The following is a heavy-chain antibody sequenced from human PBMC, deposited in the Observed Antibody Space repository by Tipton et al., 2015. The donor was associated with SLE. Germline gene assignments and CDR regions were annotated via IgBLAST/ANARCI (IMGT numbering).Heavy chain of an antibody. Sequence: TLSLTCTVSGGSISSYYWSWIRQPPGKGLEWIGEINHSGSTNYNPSLKSRVTISVDTSKNQFSLKLSSVTAADTAVYYCARTAPASRSFDLWGRGTLVTVSS. CDR1: GGSISSYY. V-gene: IGHV4-34*01. J-gene: IGHJ2*01. CDR3: ARTAPASRSFDL. CDR2: INHSGST. D-gene: IGHD6-13*01.